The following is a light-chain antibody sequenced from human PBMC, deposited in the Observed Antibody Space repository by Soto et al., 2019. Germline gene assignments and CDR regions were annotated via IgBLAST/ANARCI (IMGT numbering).Light chain of an antibody. J-gene: IGLJ1*01. Sequence: QSALTQPASVSGSPGQSITISCTGTSSDDGGYNYVSWYQQHPGKAPNLTIYEVSNRPSGVSNRFSGSKSRNTASLTISGIEAEDEADYYCSSYTSSSSGGFGTGSKVTVL. CDR2: EVS. CDR3: SSYTSSSSGG. V-gene: IGLV2-14*01. CDR1: SSDDGGYNY.